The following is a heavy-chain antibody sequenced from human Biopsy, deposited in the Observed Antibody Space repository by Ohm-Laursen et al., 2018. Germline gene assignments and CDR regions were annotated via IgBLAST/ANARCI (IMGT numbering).Heavy chain of an antibody. V-gene: IGHV3-33*04. Sequence: ALRLSCAAPGFTFGHYAMHWVRQAPGKGLEWISLIWYDGTNEDYADSVKGRFTISRDNSKNTLYLQINTLTLEDTAFYYCARGLSSGWYGYFDVWGRGTLVTVSS. CDR2: IWYDGTNE. CDR1: GFTFGHYA. CDR3: ARGLSSGWYGYFDV. J-gene: IGHJ2*01. D-gene: IGHD6-19*01.